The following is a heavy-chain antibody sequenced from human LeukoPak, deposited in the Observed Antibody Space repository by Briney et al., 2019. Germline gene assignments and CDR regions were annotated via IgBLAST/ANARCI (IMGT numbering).Heavy chain of an antibody. D-gene: IGHD2/OR15-2a*01. CDR3: AREAFFLEGSGMDV. J-gene: IGHJ6*02. CDR2: ISSSSSYI. Sequence: PGGSLRLSCAASGFTFSSYSMNWVSQAPGKGLEWVSSISSSSSYIYYADSVKGRFTISRDNAKNPLYLQMNSLRAEDTAVYYCAREAFFLEGSGMDVWGQGTTVTVSS. CDR1: GFTFSSYS. V-gene: IGHV3-21*01.